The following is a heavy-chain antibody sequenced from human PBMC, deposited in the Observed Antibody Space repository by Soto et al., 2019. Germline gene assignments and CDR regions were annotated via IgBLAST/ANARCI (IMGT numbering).Heavy chain of an antibody. D-gene: IGHD3-9*01. Sequence: QVQLVQSGAEVKKPGASVKVSCKASGYTFTSYGISWVRQAPGQVLEWMGWISAYNGNTNYAQKLQGRVTMTTDTSTSTAYMELRSLRSDDTAVYYCARSYFDWSPSPPTVYWGQGTLVTVSS. J-gene: IGHJ4*02. CDR1: GYTFTSYG. CDR3: ARSYFDWSPSPPTVY. CDR2: ISAYNGNT. V-gene: IGHV1-18*01.